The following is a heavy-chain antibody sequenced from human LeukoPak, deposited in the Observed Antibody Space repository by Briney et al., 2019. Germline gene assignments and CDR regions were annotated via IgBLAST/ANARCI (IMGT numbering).Heavy chain of an antibody. V-gene: IGHV4-30-4*01. D-gene: IGHD3-16*02. Sequence: SETLSLTCTVSGGSISSGDYYWSWIRQPPGKGLEWIGYIYYSGSTYYNPSLKSRVTISVDTSKNQFSLKLSSVTAADTAVYYCARTRQGGVIVPEYYFDYWGQGTLVPSPQ. CDR2: IYYSGST. J-gene: IGHJ4*02. CDR3: ARTRQGGVIVPEYYFDY. CDR1: GGSISSGDYY.